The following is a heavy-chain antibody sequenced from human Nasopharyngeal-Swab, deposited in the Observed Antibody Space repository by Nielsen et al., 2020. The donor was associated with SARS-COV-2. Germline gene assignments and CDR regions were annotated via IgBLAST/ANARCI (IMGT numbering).Heavy chain of an antibody. CDR2: IYYSGST. V-gene: IGHV4-59*08. Sequence: GSLRLTCTVSGDSISSYYWSWIRQPPGKGLEWIGYIYYSGSTNYNPSLKSRVTISVDTSKNQFSLKLSSVTAADTAVYYCARLTGTLDYWGQGTLVTVSS. CDR3: ARLTGTLDY. CDR1: GDSISSYY. D-gene: IGHD1-7*01. J-gene: IGHJ4*02.